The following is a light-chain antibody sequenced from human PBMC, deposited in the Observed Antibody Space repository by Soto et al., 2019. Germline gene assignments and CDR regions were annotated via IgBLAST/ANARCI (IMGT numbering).Light chain of an antibody. CDR2: DVT. Sequence: QSALTQPASVSGSPGQSITISCTGTSSDVGGYNYVSWYQHHPGKAPKLMIYDVTNRPSGVSNRFSGSKSGNTASLTISGLQAEDEADYYCTSYTTNSPYLVFGGRTQLTVL. CDR1: SSDVGGYNY. CDR3: TSYTTNSPYLV. J-gene: IGLJ3*02. V-gene: IGLV2-14*03.